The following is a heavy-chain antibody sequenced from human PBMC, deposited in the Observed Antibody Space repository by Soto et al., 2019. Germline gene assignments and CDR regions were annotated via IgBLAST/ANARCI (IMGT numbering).Heavy chain of an antibody. V-gene: IGHV3-30-3*01. CDR3: AGGYSSGPRGNYYYGMDV. J-gene: IGHJ6*02. Sequence: QVQLVESGGGVVQPGRSLRLSCAASGFTFSSYAMHWVRQAPGKGLEWVAVISYDGSNKYYADYVKGRFTISRDNSKNTLYLQMNSLRAEDTAVYYWAGGYSSGPRGNYYYGMDVWGQGTTVTVSS. CDR1: GFTFSSYA. D-gene: IGHD6-19*01. CDR2: ISYDGSNK.